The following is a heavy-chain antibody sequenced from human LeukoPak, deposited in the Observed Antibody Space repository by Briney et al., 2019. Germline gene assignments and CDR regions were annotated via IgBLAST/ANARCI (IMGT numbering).Heavy chain of an antibody. Sequence: GGSLRLSCAASGFTFSDHYMDWVRQAPGMGLEWVGRIRNKANSYTTEYAASVKGGFTISRDDSKNSLYLRMNSLKTEDTAVYYCARASLRGVADYWGQGTLVTVSS. CDR1: GFTFSDHY. CDR3: ARASLRGVADY. CDR2: IRNKANSYTT. V-gene: IGHV3-72*01. J-gene: IGHJ4*02. D-gene: IGHD3-10*01.